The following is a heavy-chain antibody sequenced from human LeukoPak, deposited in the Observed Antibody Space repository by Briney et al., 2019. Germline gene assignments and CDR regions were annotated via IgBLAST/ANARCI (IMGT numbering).Heavy chain of an antibody. V-gene: IGHV3-74*01. CDR3: ARAGTVGWAIDY. J-gene: IGHJ4*02. Sequence: GGSLRLSCAASGFTFSSYWMHWVRQAPGKGLVWVSRINTDGSSTSYADSVKGRFTISRDNAKNTLYLQMNSLRAEDTAVYYCARAGTVGWAIDYWGQGTLVTVPS. D-gene: IGHD3-10*01. CDR1: GFTFSSYW. CDR2: INTDGSST.